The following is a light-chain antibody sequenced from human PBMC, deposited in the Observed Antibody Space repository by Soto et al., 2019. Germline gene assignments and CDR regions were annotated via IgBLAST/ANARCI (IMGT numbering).Light chain of an antibody. V-gene: IGLV1-36*01. CDR2: YDD. CDR1: SANIGHNA. CDR3: AAWDDSLNGWV. J-gene: IGLJ3*02. Sequence: QSVLTQPPSVSEAPRQRVTISCSGSSANIGHNAVSCYQQLPGKAPKLLLYYDDLLPSGVSDRFSGSKSGTSASLAISGLQSEDEADYYCAAWDDSLNGWVFGGGTKLTVL.